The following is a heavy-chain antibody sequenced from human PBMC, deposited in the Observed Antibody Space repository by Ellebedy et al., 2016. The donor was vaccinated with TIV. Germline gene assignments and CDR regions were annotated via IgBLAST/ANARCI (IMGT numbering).Heavy chain of an antibody. CDR2: IWFDGSKE. D-gene: IGHD2-2*01. CDR1: GFIFSYHE. CDR3: ARPSYQLLSYYFDS. V-gene: IGHV3-33*08. J-gene: IGHJ4*02. Sequence: PGGSLRLSCAASGFIFSYHEMNWVRQAPGKGLEWVAVIWFDGSKEFYADSVKGRFTISRDDSKNEVFLQMSSLRAEDTAVYYCARPSYQLLSYYFDSWGQGTLVTVSS.